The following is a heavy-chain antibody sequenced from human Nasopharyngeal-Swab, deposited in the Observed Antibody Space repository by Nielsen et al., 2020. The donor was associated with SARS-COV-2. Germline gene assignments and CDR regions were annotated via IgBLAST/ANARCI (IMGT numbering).Heavy chain of an antibody. CDR3: ARDRIAAAGTGHRRYYYYMDV. CDR1: GYTFTSYA. CDR2: INAGNGNT. J-gene: IGHJ6*03. Sequence: ASVKVSCKASGYTFTSYAMHWVRQAPGQRLEWMGWINAGNGNTKYSQKFQGRVTITRDTSASTAYMELSSLRSEDTAVYYCARDRIAAAGTGHRRYYYYMDVWGKGTTVTVSS. V-gene: IGHV1-3*01. D-gene: IGHD6-13*01.